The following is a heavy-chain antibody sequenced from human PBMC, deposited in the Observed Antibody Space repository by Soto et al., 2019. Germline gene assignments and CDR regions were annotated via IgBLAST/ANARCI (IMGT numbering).Heavy chain of an antibody. CDR1: GYTFTSYY. D-gene: IGHD6-13*01. V-gene: IGHV1-46*01. J-gene: IGHJ4*02. Sequence: ASVKVSCKASGYTFTSYYMHWVRQAPGQGLEWMGIINPSGGSTSYAQKFQGRVTMTRDTSTSTVYMELSSLRSEDTAVYYCAIWGQPRGAIAAAGTTDHGFDYWGQGTLVTVSS. CDR2: INPSGGST. CDR3: AIWGQPRGAIAAAGTTDHGFDY.